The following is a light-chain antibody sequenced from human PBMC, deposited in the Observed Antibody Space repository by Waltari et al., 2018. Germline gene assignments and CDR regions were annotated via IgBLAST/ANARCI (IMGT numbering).Light chain of an antibody. CDR3: MQALQTPRT. CDR1: QSLLHNNGNTY. CDR2: LVS. V-gene: IGKV2-28*01. Sequence: IVLTQSPLSLPVTPGEPASISCRSSQSLLHNNGNTYLEWYLQKPWQSPQLLIYLVSNRASGVPDRFSGSGSGTDFTLKISRVEAEDVGVYYCMQALQTPRTFGQGTRVEIK. J-gene: IGKJ1*01.